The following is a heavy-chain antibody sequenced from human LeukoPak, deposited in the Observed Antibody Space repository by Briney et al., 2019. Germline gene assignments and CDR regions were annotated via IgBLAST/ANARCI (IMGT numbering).Heavy chain of an antibody. V-gene: IGHV3-7*03. CDR1: GFSFRNYW. CDR2: IKGDGSEK. D-gene: IGHD5/OR15-5a*01. J-gene: IGHJ4*02. CDR3: VTPTTSTLDHY. Sequence: GGSLRLSCAASGFSFRNYWMSWDRQPQGKGLEWVATIKGDGSEKYYVDCVKGRFTISRDNAKKSLFLEMKSLRAEDTAVYYCVTPTTSTLDHYWGQGTLLTVSS.